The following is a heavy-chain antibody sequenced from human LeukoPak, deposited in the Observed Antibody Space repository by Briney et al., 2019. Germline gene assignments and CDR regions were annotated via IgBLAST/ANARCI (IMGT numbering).Heavy chain of an antibody. V-gene: IGHV1-2*02. CDR2: INPNSGGT. J-gene: IGHJ4*02. CDR3: ARDPRYSSSWYGAYYFDY. Sequence: GASVKVSCKASGYTFTGYYMHWVRQAPGQGLEWMGWINPNSGGTNYAQKFQGRVTMTRDTSISTAYMELSRLRSDDTAVYYCARDPRYSSSWYGAYYFDYWGQGTLVTVSS. CDR1: GYTFTGYY. D-gene: IGHD6-13*01.